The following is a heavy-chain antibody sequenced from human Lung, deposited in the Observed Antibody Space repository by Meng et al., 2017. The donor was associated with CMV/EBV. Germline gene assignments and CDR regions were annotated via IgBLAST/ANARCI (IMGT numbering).Heavy chain of an antibody. J-gene: IGHJ5*02. CDR1: FGTDA. Sequence: FGTDAMSWDRKATGRGLEWVAVIYRGGGSKYYASSVKGRFTNSKDNSKNKLYLQMNSLRAEETAVYYCAITKPGYSLNWFDHWGQGTLVTVSS. CDR3: AITKPGYSLNWFDH. V-gene: IGHV3-23*03. CDR2: IYRGGGSK. D-gene: IGHD5-24*01.